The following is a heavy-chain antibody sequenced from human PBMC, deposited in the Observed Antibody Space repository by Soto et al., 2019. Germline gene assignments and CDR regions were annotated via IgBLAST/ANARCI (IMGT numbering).Heavy chain of an antibody. D-gene: IGHD6-13*01. V-gene: IGHV3-23*01. CDR3: AKAGYSSSWYESDYYYYYMDV. J-gene: IGHJ6*03. CDR2: ISGSGGST. CDR1: GFTFSSYA. Sequence: PGGSLRLSCAASGFTFSSYAMSWVRQAPGKGLEWVSAISGSGGSTHYADSVKGRFTISRDNSKNTLYLQMNSLRAEDTAVYYCAKAGYSSSWYESDYYYYYMDVWGKGTTVTVSS.